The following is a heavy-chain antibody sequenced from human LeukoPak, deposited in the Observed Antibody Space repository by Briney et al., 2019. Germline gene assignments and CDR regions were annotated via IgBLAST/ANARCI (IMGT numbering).Heavy chain of an antibody. V-gene: IGHV3-7*01. CDR3: ATNYGSGSYYNFDY. Sequence: GGSLRLSCAASGFTFSSYWMSWVRQAPGKGLEWVANIKQDGSEKYYVDSVKGRFTISRDNAKNSLYLQMNSLRAEDTAVYYCATNYGSGSYYNFDYWGQGTLVTASS. CDR2: IKQDGSEK. D-gene: IGHD3-10*01. CDR1: GFTFSSYW. J-gene: IGHJ4*02.